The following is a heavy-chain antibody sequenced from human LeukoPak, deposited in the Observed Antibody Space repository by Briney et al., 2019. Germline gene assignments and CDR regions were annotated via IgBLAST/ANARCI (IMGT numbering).Heavy chain of an antibody. CDR1: GGSISSSSYY. CDR2: INHSGST. V-gene: IGHV4-39*07. Sequence: SETLSLTCTVSGGSISSSSYYWGWIRQPPGKGLEWIGEINHSGSTNYNPSLKSRVTISVDTSKNQFSLKLSSVTAADTAVYYCARGHTMVRGVSTWSYFDYWGQGTLVTVSS. J-gene: IGHJ4*02. D-gene: IGHD3-10*01. CDR3: ARGHTMVRGVSTWSYFDY.